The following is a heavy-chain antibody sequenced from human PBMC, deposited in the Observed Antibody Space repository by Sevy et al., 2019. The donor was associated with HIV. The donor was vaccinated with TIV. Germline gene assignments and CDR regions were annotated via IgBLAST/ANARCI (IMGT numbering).Heavy chain of an antibody. CDR2: LSFGCGEI. D-gene: IGHD2-8*01. CDR1: GFTFSKYS. Sequence: PLRLSCAASGFTFSKYSMSWVRQPPGKGLEWVSTLSFGCGEINYADSVKGRFTISRDNSKSSVYLQMNNLRPEDTAVYYCAREGCTKPHDYWGQGTLVTVSS. J-gene: IGHJ4*02. V-gene: IGHV3-23*01. CDR3: AREGCTKPHDY.